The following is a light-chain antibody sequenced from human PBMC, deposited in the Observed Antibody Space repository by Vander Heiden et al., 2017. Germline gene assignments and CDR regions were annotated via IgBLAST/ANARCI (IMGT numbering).Light chain of an antibody. V-gene: IGLV2-14*01. CDR2: EYS. Sequence: QSALTQPAAASAAPGQSITGPCTGNSSYVGHHNYVSWYQVHPGTAPKLLIYEYSSRPSGVPNRFSASKSGTTASLTISGLQAEDEADYYCRSYSNSSSLVFGTGTRLTVL. J-gene: IGLJ1*01. CDR1: SSYVGHHNY. CDR3: RSYSNSSSLV.